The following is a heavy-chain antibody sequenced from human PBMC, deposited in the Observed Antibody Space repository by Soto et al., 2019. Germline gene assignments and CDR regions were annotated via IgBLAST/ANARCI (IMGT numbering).Heavy chain of an antibody. J-gene: IGHJ4*02. V-gene: IGHV3-30-3*01. CDR3: ARASGWYGTDY. Sequence: QVQLVESGGGVVQPGRSLRLSCAASGFTFSSYAMHWVRQAPGKGLEWVAVISYDGSNKYYADSVKGRFTISRDNSKNTLYLQMNSLRAEDTAVYYCARASGWYGTDYWGQGTLVTVSS. CDR1: GFTFSSYA. CDR2: ISYDGSNK. D-gene: IGHD6-19*01.